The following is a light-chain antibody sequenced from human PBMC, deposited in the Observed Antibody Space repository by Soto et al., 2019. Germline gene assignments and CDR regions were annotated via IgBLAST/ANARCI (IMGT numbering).Light chain of an antibody. Sequence: DVQMTQSPSSLSASVGDRVTITCRASQSIRNYLNWYQQKPGEAPKLLIYAASNLQSGVPSRFSGSGSGTDFTVTISSLQPEDFATYYCQQSYSSPITFGGGPKVESK. J-gene: IGKJ4*01. CDR3: QQSYSSPIT. CDR1: QSIRNY. CDR2: AAS. V-gene: IGKV1-39*01.